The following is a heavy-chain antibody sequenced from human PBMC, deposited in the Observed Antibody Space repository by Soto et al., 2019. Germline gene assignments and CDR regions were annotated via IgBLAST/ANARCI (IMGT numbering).Heavy chain of an antibody. J-gene: IGHJ6*02. CDR3: ASGEKDYYYDSSGYYYYYGMDV. CDR1: GGSFSGYY. V-gene: IGHV4-34*01. CDR2: INHSGST. Sequence: TLSLTCAVYGGSFSGYYWSWIRQPPGKGLEWIGEINHSGSTNYNPSLKSRVTISVDTSKNQFSLKLSSVTAADTAVYYCASGEKDYYYDSSGYYYYYGMDVWGQGTTVTVSS. D-gene: IGHD3-22*01.